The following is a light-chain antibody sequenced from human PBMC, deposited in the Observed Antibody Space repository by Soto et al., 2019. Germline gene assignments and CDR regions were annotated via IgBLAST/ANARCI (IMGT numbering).Light chain of an antibody. CDR3: QQYGSSPQT. Sequence: EVVMTQCPATLSVSPGERATLSCRASQSVGSLLAWYHQKPGQAPRLLIYGASSRATGIPDRFSAIESGTDGTLTISRLEPEDGEVYDGQQYGSSPQTFGQGTKVEI. V-gene: IGKV3-20*01. J-gene: IGKJ1*01. CDR1: QSVGSL. CDR2: GAS.